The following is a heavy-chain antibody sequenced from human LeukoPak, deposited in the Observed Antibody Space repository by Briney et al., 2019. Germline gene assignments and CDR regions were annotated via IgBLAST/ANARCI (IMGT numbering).Heavy chain of an antibody. CDR1: GFIFSGYS. V-gene: IGHV3-23*01. J-gene: IGHJ4*02. D-gene: IGHD3-22*01. CDR2: IIGSGDRT. Sequence: PGGSLRLSCAASGFIFSGYSMTWVRQPPGKGLEWDSGIIGSGDRTEYADSVKGRFTISRDNSKNILYLQMNTLRAEDTALYYCAKDGLYYDGSTHIYYSDTWGRGTRVAVSS. CDR3: AKDGLYYDGSTHIYYSDT.